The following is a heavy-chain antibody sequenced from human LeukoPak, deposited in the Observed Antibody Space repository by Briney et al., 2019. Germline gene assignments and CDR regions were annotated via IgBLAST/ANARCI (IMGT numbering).Heavy chain of an antibody. CDR3: ARDMDFPRLDY. Sequence: PGGSLRLSCAASGFTFSSYAMQGVRQAPGKGLEGGAVISYDGSNKYYADSVNGRFTISRDNSKNTLYLQMNSLRAEDTAVYYCARDMDFPRLDYWGQGTLVTVSS. D-gene: IGHD2-2*03. V-gene: IGHV3-30-3*01. J-gene: IGHJ4*02. CDR2: ISYDGSNK. CDR1: GFTFSSYA.